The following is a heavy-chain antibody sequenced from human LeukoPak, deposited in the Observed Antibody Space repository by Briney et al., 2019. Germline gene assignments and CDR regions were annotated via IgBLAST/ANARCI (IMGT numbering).Heavy chain of an antibody. J-gene: IGHJ4*02. Sequence: TSETLSLTCTVSGGSISSYYWSWIRQPPGKGLEWIGYIYYSGSTNYNASLKSLGTISVDTSKNQFSLKLSSVTAADTAVYYCVVLRDGYNLGFDYWGQGTLVTVSS. CDR2: IYYSGST. D-gene: IGHD5-24*01. CDR3: VVLRDGYNLGFDY. V-gene: IGHV4-59*08. CDR1: GGSISSYY.